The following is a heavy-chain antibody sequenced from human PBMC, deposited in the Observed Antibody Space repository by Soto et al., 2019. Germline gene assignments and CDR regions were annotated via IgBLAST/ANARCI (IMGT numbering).Heavy chain of an antibody. J-gene: IGHJ3*02. CDR2: IYSGGST. CDR3: AGAAYSGFYSAFDI. Sequence: GGSLRLSCAASGFTVSNHYMSWVRQAPGKGLEWVSVIYSGGSTYYADSVKGRFTISRDNSKNTLFLQMNSLRAGDTAVYYCAGAAYSGFYSAFDIWGQGTMVTVSS. CDR1: GFTVSNHY. D-gene: IGHD5-12*01. V-gene: IGHV3-66*01.